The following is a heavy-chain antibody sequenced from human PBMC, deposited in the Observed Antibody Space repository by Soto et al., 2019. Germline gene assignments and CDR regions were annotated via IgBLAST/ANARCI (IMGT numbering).Heavy chain of an antibody. D-gene: IGHD3-16*01. CDR3: ARAIGADFDY. CDR1: GFTFSTYW. Sequence: XVSLRLSCAASGFTFSTYWVSWVRQAPGKGLEWVASIKQDGSEKYYVDSVKGRFTISRDNAENSLYLQMNSLRAEDTAVYYCARAIGADFDYWGQGTLVTVSS. J-gene: IGHJ4*02. V-gene: IGHV3-7*03. CDR2: IKQDGSEK.